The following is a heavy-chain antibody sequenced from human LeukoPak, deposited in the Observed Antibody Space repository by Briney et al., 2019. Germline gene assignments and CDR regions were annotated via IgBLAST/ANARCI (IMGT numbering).Heavy chain of an antibody. CDR1: EYTFSRYA. CDR2: IGTAGGT. D-gene: IGHD1-26*01. V-gene: IGHV3-13*04. Sequence: GGSLRLSCAASEYTFSRYAVHWVCHNQGKGLECVSAIGTAGGTYYPTSVKGRVTISRENAKHSLHLQLNRLGAGDSAVYYCAITSRSYYEFDYWGQGTLVTVSS. CDR3: AITSRSYYEFDY. J-gene: IGHJ4*02.